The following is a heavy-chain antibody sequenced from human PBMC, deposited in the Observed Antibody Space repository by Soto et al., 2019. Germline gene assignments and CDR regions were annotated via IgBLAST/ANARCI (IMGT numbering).Heavy chain of an antibody. CDR1: GFTFSVSA. CDR3: TRTSQLAAFDY. V-gene: IGHV3-73*02. D-gene: IGHD6-6*01. J-gene: IGHJ4*02. Sequence: EVQLVESGGGLVQPGGSLKLSCAASGFTFSVSAMHWVRQASGKGLEWVGRIRTEAHSYATAYAASVKGRFTISRDDLKNTAYLQMNSLKAEDTAVYYCTRTSQLAAFDYWGQGTLVTVSS. CDR2: IRTEAHSYAT.